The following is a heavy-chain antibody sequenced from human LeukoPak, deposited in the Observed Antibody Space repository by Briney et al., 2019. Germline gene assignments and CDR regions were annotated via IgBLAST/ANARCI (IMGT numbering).Heavy chain of an antibody. D-gene: IGHD2/OR15-2a*01. J-gene: IGHJ6*02. CDR2: IEQDGSEK. Sequence: GGSLRLSCAASGFTFSSYWMSWVRQAPGKGLEWVANIEQDGSEKYYVDSVKGRFTISRDNAKNSLYLQMNSLRAEDTAVYYCARDSSLSSYYYGMDVWGQGTTVTVSS. CDR1: GFTFSSYW. CDR3: ARDSSLSSYYYGMDV. V-gene: IGHV3-7*01.